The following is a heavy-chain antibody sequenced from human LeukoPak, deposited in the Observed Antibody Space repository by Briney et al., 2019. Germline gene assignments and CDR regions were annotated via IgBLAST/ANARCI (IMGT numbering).Heavy chain of an antibody. Sequence: GGSLRLSCAASGFTSSNFGFHWVRQAPGKGLEWVAFIWYDGSNQYYADSVKGRFTISRDKSKNTLYLQMNSLRADDTAVYYCARDRANYYVDYWGQGTLVTVSS. J-gene: IGHJ4*02. D-gene: IGHD3-10*01. CDR3: ARDRANYYVDY. V-gene: IGHV3-33*01. CDR1: GFTSSNFG. CDR2: IWYDGSNQ.